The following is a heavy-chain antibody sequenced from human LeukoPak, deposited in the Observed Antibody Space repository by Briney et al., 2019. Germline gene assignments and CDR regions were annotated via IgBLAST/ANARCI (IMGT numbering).Heavy chain of an antibody. D-gene: IGHD6-13*01. CDR3: ARAPWYSSSWAVGSFDL. CDR2: IYYSGST. Sequence: PSQTLSLTCTVSGDSISSGEYYWSWIRQPPGKGLEWIGYIYYSGSTNYNPSLKSRVTISVDTSKNQFSLKLSSVTAADTAVYYCARAPWYSSSWAVGSFDLWGRGTLVTVSS. V-gene: IGHV4-61*08. CDR1: GDSISSGEYY. J-gene: IGHJ2*01.